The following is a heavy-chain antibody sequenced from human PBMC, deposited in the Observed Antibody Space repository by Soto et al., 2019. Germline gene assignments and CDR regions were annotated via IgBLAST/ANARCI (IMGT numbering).Heavy chain of an antibody. Sequence: QVQLVQSGAEVKKPGSSVKVSCKASGGTFSSYAISWVRQAPGQGLEWMGGIIPIFGTANYAKKFQGRVTITADESTSTAYMELSSLRSEDTDVYYCARDRPPTSYGGNSSFDYWGQGTLVTVSS. CDR2: IIPIFGTA. D-gene: IGHD4-17*01. CDR3: ARDRPPTSYGGNSSFDY. J-gene: IGHJ4*02. CDR1: GGTFSSYA. V-gene: IGHV1-69*01.